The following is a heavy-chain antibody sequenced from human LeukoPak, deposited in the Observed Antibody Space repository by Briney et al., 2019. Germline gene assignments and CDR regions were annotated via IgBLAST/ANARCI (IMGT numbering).Heavy chain of an antibody. Sequence: SVKVSCKASGGTFNSFSISWVRQAPGQGLEWMGGIIPIFGTANYAQKFQGRVTITTDESTSTAYMELSSLRSEDTAVYYCATLGEYCTNGVCYTHFDYWGQGTLVTVSS. V-gene: IGHV1-69*05. CDR2: IIPIFGTA. CDR3: ATLGEYCTNGVCYTHFDY. CDR1: GGTFNSFS. D-gene: IGHD2-8*01. J-gene: IGHJ4*02.